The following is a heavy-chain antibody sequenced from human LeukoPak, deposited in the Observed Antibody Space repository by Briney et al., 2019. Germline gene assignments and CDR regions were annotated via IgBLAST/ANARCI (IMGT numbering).Heavy chain of an antibody. CDR1: GGTFSSYA. CDR2: IIPIFGTA. Sequence: SVKVSCKASGGTFSSYAISWVRQAPGQGLEWMGGIIPIFGTANYAHKFQGRGTITADKSTSTANMELKIISLEATAMDFCSGGDYYYYYYMDVWGKGTTVTVSS. CDR3: SGGDYYYYYYMDV. D-gene: IGHD2-21*02. J-gene: IGHJ6*03. V-gene: IGHV1-69*06.